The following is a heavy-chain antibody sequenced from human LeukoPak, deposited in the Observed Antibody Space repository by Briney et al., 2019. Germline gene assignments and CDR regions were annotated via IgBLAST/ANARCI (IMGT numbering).Heavy chain of an antibody. J-gene: IGHJ2*01. Sequence: SETLSLTCTVSGGPISSYYWSWIRQPPGKGLEWIGYIYYSGSTNYNPSLKSRATISVDTSKNQFSLKLSSVTAADTAVYYCARSHSSGWWYWYFDLWGRGTLVTVSS. V-gene: IGHV4-59*01. D-gene: IGHD6-19*01. CDR1: GGPISSYY. CDR3: ARSHSSGWWYWYFDL. CDR2: IYYSGST.